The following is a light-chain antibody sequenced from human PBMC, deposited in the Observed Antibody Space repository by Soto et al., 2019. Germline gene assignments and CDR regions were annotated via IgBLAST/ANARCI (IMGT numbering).Light chain of an antibody. V-gene: IGLV2-23*01. CDR2: EGS. Sequence: QSVLTQPASVSGSPGQSITISCTGTSSDIGSYNLVSWYQQHPDKAPKLMIYEGSKRPSGVSYRFSGSKSGNTASLTISGLQAEDEADYYCCSYAGSSTVVFGTGTKLTVL. CDR3: CSYAGSSTVV. J-gene: IGLJ1*01. CDR1: SSDIGSYNL.